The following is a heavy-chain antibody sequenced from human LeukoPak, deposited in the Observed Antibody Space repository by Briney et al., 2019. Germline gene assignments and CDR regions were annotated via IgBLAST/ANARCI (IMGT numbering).Heavy chain of an antibody. CDR3: SRKGIYYHYYMDV. CDR1: GFAFSSYG. Sequence: GGSLRLSCAASGFAFSSYGMHWVRQAPGKGLEWVAFIRHDGSDKFYADSVKGRFTISRDNSKNTLYLQMNSLRPEDTAVYYCSRKGIYYHYYMDVWGKGSTVTISS. V-gene: IGHV3-30*02. CDR2: IRHDGSDK. J-gene: IGHJ6*03.